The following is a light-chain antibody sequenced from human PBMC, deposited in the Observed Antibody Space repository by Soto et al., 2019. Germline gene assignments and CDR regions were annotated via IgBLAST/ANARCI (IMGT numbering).Light chain of an antibody. CDR2: GAS. CDR1: QSVSSN. V-gene: IGKV3-15*01. CDR3: QQYNNWPRT. Sequence: EIFITQSPSTLSVSPWERATLSCRASQSVSSNLAWYQQKPGQAPRLLIYGASTRATGIPARFSGSGSGTEFTLTISSLQSEDFAVYYCQQYNNWPRTFGQGTKVDIK. J-gene: IGKJ1*01.